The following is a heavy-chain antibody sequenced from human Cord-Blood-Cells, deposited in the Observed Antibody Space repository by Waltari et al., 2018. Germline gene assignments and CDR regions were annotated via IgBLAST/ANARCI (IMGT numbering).Heavy chain of an antibody. CDR1: GGSFSGYY. CDR2: INHSGST. Sequence: QVQLQQWGAGLLKPSETLSLTCAVYGGSFSGYYWSWIRQPPGKGLEWIGEINHSGSTNYNPSLKSRVTISVDTSKNQFSLKLGSVTAAETAVYYGARAWTVVTAFDIWGQGTMVTVSS. J-gene: IGHJ3*02. CDR3: ARAWTVVTAFDI. D-gene: IGHD2-15*01. V-gene: IGHV4-34*01.